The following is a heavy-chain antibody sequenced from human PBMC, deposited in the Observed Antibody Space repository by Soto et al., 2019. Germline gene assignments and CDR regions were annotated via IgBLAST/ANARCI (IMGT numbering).Heavy chain of an antibody. CDR2: IVPIVDPS. Sequence: QVQLVQSGAEVRQPASSVKVSCKTSGGTFSSYAISWVRQAPGQGVEWMGGIVPIVDPSTYAQKFQGRVTITADESTSTVYMELSSLRSDDTAVYYCVRVVAIPGYPDNWGQGTLVTVSS. CDR3: VRVVAIPGYPDN. J-gene: IGHJ4*02. V-gene: IGHV1-69*12. D-gene: IGHD5-12*01. CDR1: GGTFSSYA.